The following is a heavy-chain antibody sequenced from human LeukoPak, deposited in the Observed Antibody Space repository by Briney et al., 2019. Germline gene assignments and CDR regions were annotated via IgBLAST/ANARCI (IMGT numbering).Heavy chain of an antibody. CDR1: GFTFSSYA. Sequence: GSLRLSCAASGFTFSSYAMSWVRQAPGKGLEWVSSISGSGGNTYYADSVKGRFTISRDNSKSTLYLQMNSLRAEDTAVYYCAKQPNSGGSSYFFDYWGQGTLVTVSS. V-gene: IGHV3-23*01. CDR2: ISGSGGNT. J-gene: IGHJ4*02. CDR3: AKQPNSGGSSYFFDY. D-gene: IGHD2-15*01.